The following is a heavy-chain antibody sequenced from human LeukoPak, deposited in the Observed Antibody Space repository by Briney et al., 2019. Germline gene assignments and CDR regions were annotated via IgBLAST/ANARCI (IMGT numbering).Heavy chain of an antibody. CDR3: ARGSYDILTGYYYYFDY. Sequence: PSETLSLTCTVSGGSISSGSYYWSWIRQPAGKGLEWIGRIYTSGSTNYNPSLKSRVTISVDTSKNQFSLKLSSVTAADTAVYYCARGSYDILTGYYYYFDYWGQGTLATVSS. J-gene: IGHJ4*02. V-gene: IGHV4-61*02. D-gene: IGHD3-9*01. CDR2: IYTSGST. CDR1: GGSISSGSYY.